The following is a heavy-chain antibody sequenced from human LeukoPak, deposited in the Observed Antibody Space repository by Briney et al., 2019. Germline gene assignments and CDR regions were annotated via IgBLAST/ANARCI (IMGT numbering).Heavy chain of an antibody. Sequence: GRSLRLSCAASGFTFSSYGMHWVRQAPGKGLEWVAVISYDGSNKYYADSVKGRFTISRDNSKNTLYLQMNSLRAEDTAAYYCARVGVVVAATGNLWFDPWGQGTLVTVSS. CDR2: ISYDGSNK. CDR1: GFTFSSYG. V-gene: IGHV3-30*03. J-gene: IGHJ5*02. D-gene: IGHD2-15*01. CDR3: ARVGVVVAATGNLWFDP.